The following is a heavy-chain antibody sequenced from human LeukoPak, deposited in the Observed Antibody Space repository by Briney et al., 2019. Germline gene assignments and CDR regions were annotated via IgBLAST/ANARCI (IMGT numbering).Heavy chain of an antibody. CDR3: AREVEMATITPFDY. CDR1: GDSISPYY. CDR2: IYYSGGA. D-gene: IGHD5-24*01. J-gene: IGHJ4*02. Sequence: PSETLSLTCTVSGDSISPYYWNWIRQPPGKGLEWIGYIYYSGGADYNPALKSRVTISIDTSKNQFSLKLSSVTAADTAVYYCAREVEMATITPFDYWGQGTLVTVSS. V-gene: IGHV4-59*12.